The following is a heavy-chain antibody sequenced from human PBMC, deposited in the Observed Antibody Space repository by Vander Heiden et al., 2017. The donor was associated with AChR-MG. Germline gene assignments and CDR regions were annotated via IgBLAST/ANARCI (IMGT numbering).Heavy chain of an antibody. J-gene: IGHJ6*03. CDR2: INHSGST. CDR3: ARGYFNSCSSTSCYLVFYYYYHMDV. D-gene: IGHD2-2*01. V-gene: IGHV4-34*01. CDR1: GGSFSGYY. Sequence: QVQLQQWGAGLLKPSETLSLTCAVYGGSFSGYYWSRIRQPPGKGLEWIGEINHSGSTNYNPSLKGRVTISVDTSKNQFSLKLSSVTAADTAVYYCARGYFNSCSSTSCYLVFYYYYHMDVWGKGTTVTVSS.